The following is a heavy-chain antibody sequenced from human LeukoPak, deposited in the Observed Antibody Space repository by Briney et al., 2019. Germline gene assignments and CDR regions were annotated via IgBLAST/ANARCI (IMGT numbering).Heavy chain of an antibody. Sequence: ASVKVSCKASGYTFTGYYMHWVRQAPGQGLEWMGWINPNSGGTDYAQKFQGRVTMTRDTSISTAYMELSRLRSDDTAVYCCARVYDGSSFDYWGQGTLVTVSS. CDR3: ARVYDGSSFDY. V-gene: IGHV1-2*02. J-gene: IGHJ4*02. D-gene: IGHD4-23*01. CDR1: GYTFTGYY. CDR2: INPNSGGT.